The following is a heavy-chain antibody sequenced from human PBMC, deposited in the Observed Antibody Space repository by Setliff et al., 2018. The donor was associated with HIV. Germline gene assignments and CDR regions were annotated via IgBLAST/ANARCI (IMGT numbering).Heavy chain of an antibody. J-gene: IGHJ4*02. V-gene: IGHV4-61*09. CDR1: SSISSGGYY. Sequence: PSETLSLTCSVSSSISSGGYYWTWIRQPAGKGLEWIGHVSTSGNTNYNPSLKSRLTISLDTSKSHFSLKLHSVTAADTAVYYCARIKAFGSGSYPLDFWGQGTPVTVSS. CDR3: ARIKAFGSGSYPLDF. CDR2: VSTSGNT. D-gene: IGHD3-10*01.